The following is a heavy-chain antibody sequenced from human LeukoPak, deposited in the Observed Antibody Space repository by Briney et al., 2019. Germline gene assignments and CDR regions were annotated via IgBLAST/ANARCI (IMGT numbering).Heavy chain of an antibody. V-gene: IGHV3-7*03. CDR2: IRPDGSEK. Sequence: GGSLRLSCAASGFTFSTYWMSWVRQAPGKGLEWVANIRPDGSEKYYVDSVKGRFTISRDNAKNSLYLQMNSLRAEDTAAYYCAKTLTTYSSSYYFDYWGQGTLVTVSS. D-gene: IGHD6-13*01. J-gene: IGHJ4*02. CDR3: AKTLTTYSSSYYFDY. CDR1: GFTFSTYW.